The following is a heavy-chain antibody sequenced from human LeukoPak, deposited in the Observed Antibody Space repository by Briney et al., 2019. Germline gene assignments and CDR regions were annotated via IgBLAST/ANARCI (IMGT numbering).Heavy chain of an antibody. CDR2: IDPSSTYI. CDR3: TRGSYGDYEY. D-gene: IGHD4-17*01. J-gene: IGHJ4*02. Sequence: GGSLRLSCAASEFTFSSYTMNWVRQAPGKGLKWVSSIDPSSTYIYYADSVKGRFAISRDNAQNSLYLQMNSLRAEDTAVYYCTRGSYGDYEYWGQGTLVTVSS. V-gene: IGHV3-21*01. CDR1: EFTFSSYT.